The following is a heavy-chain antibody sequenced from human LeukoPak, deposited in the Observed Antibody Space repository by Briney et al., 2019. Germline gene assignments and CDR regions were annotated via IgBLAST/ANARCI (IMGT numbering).Heavy chain of an antibody. J-gene: IGHJ6*02. Sequence: KASETLSLTCTVSGGSISSSSYYWGWIRQPPGKGLEWIGSIYYSGSTYYNPSLKSRVTISVDTSKNQFSLKLSSVTAADTAVYYCASLNPPYYYGMDVWGQGTTVTVSS. CDR2: IYYSGST. CDR3: ASLNPPYYYGMDV. V-gene: IGHV4-39*01. CDR1: GGSISSSSYY.